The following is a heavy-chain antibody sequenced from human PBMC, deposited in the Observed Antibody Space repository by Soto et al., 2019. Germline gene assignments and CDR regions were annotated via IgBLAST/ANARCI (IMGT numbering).Heavy chain of an antibody. V-gene: IGHV6-1*01. CDR3: ARDPLLGYCSSTSCPYYYYYGMDV. J-gene: IGHJ6*02. CDR2: TYYGSKWYN. Sequence: SQTLSLTCAISGDSVSSNSAAWNWIRQSPSRGLEWLGRTYYGSKWYNDYAVSVKSRITINPDTSKNQFSLQLNSVTPEDTAVYYCARDPLLGYCSSTSCPYYYYYGMDVWGQGTTVTVSS. D-gene: IGHD2-2*01. CDR1: GDSVSSNSAA.